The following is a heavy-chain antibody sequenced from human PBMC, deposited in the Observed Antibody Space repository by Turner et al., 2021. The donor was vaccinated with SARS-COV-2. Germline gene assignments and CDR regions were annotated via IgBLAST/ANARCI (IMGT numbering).Heavy chain of an antibody. V-gene: IGHV3-30*18. Sequence: QVQLVESGGGVFHPGRSLRLSCSASGFTFSSYGMHWVRQAPGKRLEWVAGISNDGSNKYYADTEKGRFTNTRDNTKNTLYQEKNRQRAEDSAEDYCAKEFPFAVGIESDYWGQGTLVTVSS. CDR3: AKEFPFAVGIESDY. CDR2: ISNDGSNK. J-gene: IGHJ4*02. CDR1: GFTFSSYG. D-gene: IGHD3-3*01.